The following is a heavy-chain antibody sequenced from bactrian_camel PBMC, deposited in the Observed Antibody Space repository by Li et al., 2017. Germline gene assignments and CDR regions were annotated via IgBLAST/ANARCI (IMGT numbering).Heavy chain of an antibody. J-gene: IGHJ4*01. Sequence: VQLVESGGGSVQTGGSLRPSCVVSGHSRGSNCVGWYRLPPGRAPAEREGIAAIRRSGGDRTYYADSVKGRFTISRDNAKNTLYLQLDSLKTEDTAMYYCSKDRSGSTPTRWDYWGQGTQVTVS. V-gene: IGHV3S55*01. CDR3: SKDRSGSTPTRWDY. CDR1: GHSRGSNC. D-gene: IGHD2*01. CDR2: IRRSGGDRT.